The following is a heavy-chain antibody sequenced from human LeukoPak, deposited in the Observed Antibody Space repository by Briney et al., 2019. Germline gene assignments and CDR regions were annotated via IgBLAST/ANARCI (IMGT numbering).Heavy chain of an antibody. CDR1: GFTFSNYA. J-gene: IGHJ4*02. CDR2: ITGSGGNT. D-gene: IGHD3-9*01. V-gene: IGHV3-23*01. Sequence: PGASLRLSCAACGFTFSNYAMSWVRQAPGKGLEWVSAITGSGGNTYYADSVKGRFTISRDNSKNTVFLQMNSLRAEDTAVYYCAKCGDYDVLTGYYVSDYWGQGTLVTVSS. CDR3: AKCGDYDVLTGYYVSDY.